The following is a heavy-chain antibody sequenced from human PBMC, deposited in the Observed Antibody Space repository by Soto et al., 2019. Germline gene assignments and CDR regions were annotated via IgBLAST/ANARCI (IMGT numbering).Heavy chain of an antibody. V-gene: IGHV1-69*18. CDR1: GGTFSSYA. CDR2: IIPFIGTA. CDR3: ARVVMTTVLASYYYGMDV. J-gene: IGHJ6*02. Sequence: QVQLVQSGAEVKKPGSSVTVSCKASGGTFSSYAISWVRQAPGQGLEWMGRIIPFIGTANYAQKFQGRVTITADESTSTDYMELTSLRSEDTAVYYCARVVMTTVLASYYYGMDVWGQGTTVTVSS. D-gene: IGHD4-4*01.